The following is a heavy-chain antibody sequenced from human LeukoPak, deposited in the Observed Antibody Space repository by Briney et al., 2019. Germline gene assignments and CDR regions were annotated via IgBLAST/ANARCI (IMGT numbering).Heavy chain of an antibody. V-gene: IGHV4-34*01. CDR2: INHSGST. CDR1: GGSFSGYY. CDR3: AKYSGSYYRIGWFDP. D-gene: IGHD1-26*01. Sequence: SETLSLTCAVYGGSFSGYYWSWIRQPPGKGLEWIGEINHSGSTNYNPSLKNRVTISVDTSKNQFSLKLSSVTAADTAVYYCAKYSGSYYRIGWFDPWGQGTLVTVSS. J-gene: IGHJ5*02.